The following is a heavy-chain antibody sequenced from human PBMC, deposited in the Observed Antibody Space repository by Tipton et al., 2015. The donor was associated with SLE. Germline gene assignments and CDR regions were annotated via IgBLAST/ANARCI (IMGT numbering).Heavy chain of an antibody. CDR1: GGSISSGGYY. V-gene: IGHV4-31*02. CDR3: ARGRSSSPPYCYYYMDV. J-gene: IGHJ6*03. D-gene: IGHD6-13*01. Sequence: LRLSCTVSGGSISSGGYYWSWIRQHPGKGLEWIGYIYYSGSTYYNPSLKSRVTISVDTSKNQFSLKLSSVTAADTAVYYCARGRSSSPPYCYYYMDVWGKGTTVTVSS. CDR2: IYYSGST.